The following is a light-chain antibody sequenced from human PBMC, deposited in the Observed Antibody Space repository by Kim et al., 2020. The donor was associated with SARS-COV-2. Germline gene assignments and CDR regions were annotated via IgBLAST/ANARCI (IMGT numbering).Light chain of an antibody. CDR2: DTN. CDR1: TGAVTSGHY. J-gene: IGLJ2*01. CDR3: LLSYSGARV. Sequence: PGGTVTLPCDSSTGAVTSGHYPYWFQQKPGQAPRTLIFDTNNKHSWTPARFSGSLLGGKAALTLSGAQSEDEAEYYCLLSYSGARVFGGGTQLTVL. V-gene: IGLV7-46*01.